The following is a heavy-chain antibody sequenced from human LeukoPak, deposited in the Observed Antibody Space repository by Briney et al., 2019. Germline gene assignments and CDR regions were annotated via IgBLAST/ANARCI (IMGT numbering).Heavy chain of an antibody. CDR1: GGSISSSSYY. V-gene: IGHV4-39*01. CDR2: IYYSGST. Sequence: SETLSLTCTVSGGSISSSSYYWGWIRQPPGKGLEWIGSIYYSGSTYYNPSLKSRVTISVDTSKNQFSLKLSSVTAADTAVCYCARLAYYDILTASYYFDYWGQGTLVTVSS. CDR3: ARLAYYDILTASYYFDY. J-gene: IGHJ4*02. D-gene: IGHD3-9*01.